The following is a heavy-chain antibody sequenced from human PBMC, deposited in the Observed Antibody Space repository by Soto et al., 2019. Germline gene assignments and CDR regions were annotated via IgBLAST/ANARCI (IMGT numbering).Heavy chain of an antibody. Sequence: GGSLRLSCAASGFTFNSNGMDWVRQTPGKGLEWLAVISYDGTNIYYADSVKGRFTISRDNSKNTLYLHMNNLRPEDTAVYYCAKLKRGAPLSYSDYWGQGTLVTVSS. CDR2: ISYDGTNI. CDR3: AKLKRGAPLSYSDY. CDR1: GFTFNSNG. J-gene: IGHJ4*02. D-gene: IGHD1-26*01. V-gene: IGHV3-30*18.